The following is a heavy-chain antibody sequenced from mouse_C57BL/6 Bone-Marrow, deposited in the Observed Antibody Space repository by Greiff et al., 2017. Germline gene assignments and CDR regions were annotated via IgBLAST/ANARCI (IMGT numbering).Heavy chain of an antibody. D-gene: IGHD2-3*01. Sequence: VQLQQPGAELVRPGSSVKLSCKASGYTFTSYWMDWVKQRPGQGLEWIGNIYPSDSETHYNQKFKDKATLTVDKSSSTAYMQLSSLTSEDSAVYYCARKGWLPYAMDHWGQGTSVTVSS. CDR3: ARKGWLPYAMDH. V-gene: IGHV1-61*01. J-gene: IGHJ4*01. CDR1: GYTFTSYW. CDR2: IYPSDSET.